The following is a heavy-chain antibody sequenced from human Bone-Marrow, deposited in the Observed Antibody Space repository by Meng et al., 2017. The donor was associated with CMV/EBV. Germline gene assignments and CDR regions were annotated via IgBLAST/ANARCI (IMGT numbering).Heavy chain of an antibody. CDR1: GYTFTSYG. J-gene: IGHJ6*02. V-gene: IGHV1-18*01. D-gene: IGHD7-27*01. CDR2: ISAYNGNT. Sequence: ASVKVSCKASGYTFTSYGISWVRQAPGQGLEWMGWISAYNGNTNYAQKLQDRVTMTTDTSTSTAYMELRSLRSDDTAVYYCARDESNWGSGYYGMDVWGQGTTVTVSS. CDR3: ARDESNWGSGYYGMDV.